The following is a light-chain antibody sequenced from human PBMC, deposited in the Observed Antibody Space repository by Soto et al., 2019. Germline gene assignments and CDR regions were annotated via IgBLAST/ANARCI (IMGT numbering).Light chain of an antibody. CDR3: QQLNSSPLT. Sequence: IQLTQSPSSLSASVGDRITITCRASQGISSYLAWYQQKPGKVPKLLIYAASTLTSGVPSRFSGSGSGTDFTLTSSSLQPEDFASYYCQQLNSSPLTFGQGTKVEIK. J-gene: IGKJ1*01. V-gene: IGKV1-9*01. CDR2: AAS. CDR1: QGISSY.